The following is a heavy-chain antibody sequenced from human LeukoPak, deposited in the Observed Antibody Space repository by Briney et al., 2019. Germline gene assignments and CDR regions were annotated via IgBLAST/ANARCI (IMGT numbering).Heavy chain of an antibody. D-gene: IGHD2-2*01. J-gene: IGHJ3*02. V-gene: IGHV4-34*01. Sequence: KPSETLSLTCAVSGGSFSGYYWSWIRQPPGKGLEWIGEINHSGSTNYNPSLKSRVTISVDTSKNQFSLKLSSVTAADTAVYYCARNIVVVPAAIERDDAFDIWGQGTMVTVSS. CDR1: GGSFSGYY. CDR3: ARNIVVVPAAIERDDAFDI. CDR2: INHSGST.